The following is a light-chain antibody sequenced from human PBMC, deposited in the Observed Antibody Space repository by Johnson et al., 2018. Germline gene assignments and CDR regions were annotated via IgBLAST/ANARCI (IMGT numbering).Light chain of an antibody. Sequence: QSVLTQPPSVSAAPGQKVTISCSGSSSNIVNNYVSWYQQLPGTAPKLLIYENNKRPSGIPDRFSGSKSGTSATLGITGLQTGDEADYYCGTWDSSLSAGNVFGTGTKVPCL. CDR3: GTWDSSLSAGNV. V-gene: IGLV1-51*02. J-gene: IGLJ1*01. CDR2: ENN. CDR1: SSNIVNNY.